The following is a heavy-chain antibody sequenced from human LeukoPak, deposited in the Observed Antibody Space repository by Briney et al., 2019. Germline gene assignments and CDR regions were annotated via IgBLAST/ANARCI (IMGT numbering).Heavy chain of an antibody. CDR3: ARSRIVVIAAAGAPFDY. CDR1: GGSISSSTYY. CDR2: IYYGGST. Sequence: SETLSLTCTVSGGSISSSTYYWDWIRQPPGKGLQWIGSIYYGGSTYYNPSLKSRVHMSADTSKNQFSLKLSSVTAADTAVYYCARSRIVVIAAAGAPFDYWGQGTLVTVSS. D-gene: IGHD6-13*01. V-gene: IGHV4-39*01. J-gene: IGHJ4*02.